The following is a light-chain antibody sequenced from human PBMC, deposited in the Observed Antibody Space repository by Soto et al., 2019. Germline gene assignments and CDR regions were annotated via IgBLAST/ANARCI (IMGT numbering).Light chain of an antibody. V-gene: IGKV4-1*01. J-gene: IGKJ1*01. CDR3: PQNYSNPPT. CDR2: WAS. CDR1: QSVLYSSNNKNY. Sequence: DIVMTQSPDSLAVSLGERATINCKSSQSVLYSSNNKNYLAWYQQKPGQPPKLLIYWASTRESAVPDRFSGSRSGKEFNLPHSSLEAGGGGVYFFPQNYSNPPTLGQGTKVEIK.